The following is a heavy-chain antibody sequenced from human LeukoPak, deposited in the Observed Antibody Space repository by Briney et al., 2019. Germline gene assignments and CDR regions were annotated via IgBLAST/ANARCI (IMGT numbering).Heavy chain of an antibody. Sequence: SETLSLTCTVSGGSISSGGYYWSWIRQPPGKGLEWIGYIYHSGSTYYNPSLKSRVTISVDRSKNQFSLKLSSVTAADTAVYYCARIPKQDYYGSGSYWSPWGQGTLVTVSS. D-gene: IGHD3-10*01. CDR3: ARIPKQDYYGSGSYWSP. CDR1: GGSISSGGYY. V-gene: IGHV4-30-2*01. J-gene: IGHJ5*02. CDR2: IYHSGST.